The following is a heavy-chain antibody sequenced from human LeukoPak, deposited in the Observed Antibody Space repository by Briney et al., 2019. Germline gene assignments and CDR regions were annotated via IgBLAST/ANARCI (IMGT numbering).Heavy chain of an antibody. Sequence: PGGSLKLSGEASEFTFSSNWMSWVRRAPGKGLEWVANIKQDGSEKYYVDSVKGRFTISRDNAKNSLYLQMNSLRAEDAAVYYCTPYDYWGQGTLVTVSS. CDR1: EFTFSSNW. V-gene: IGHV3-7*01. J-gene: IGHJ4*02. CDR2: IKQDGSEK. CDR3: TPYDY.